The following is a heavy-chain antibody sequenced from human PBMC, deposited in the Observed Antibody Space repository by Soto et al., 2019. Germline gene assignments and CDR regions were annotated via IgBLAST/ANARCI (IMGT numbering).Heavy chain of an antibody. Sequence: QITLKESGPTLVKPTQTLTLTCIFSGFSFSADGVGVGWIRQPPGKALEWLALIYWDDDTRYRPSLKSRLTITKVSSKNQVVLTMTNMDPLDTATYYCAHAFGGTSSPNDAFDVWGQGTVVTVSS. CDR1: GFSFSADGVG. CDR2: IYWDDDT. CDR3: AHAFGGTSSPNDAFDV. V-gene: IGHV2-5*02. J-gene: IGHJ3*01. D-gene: IGHD3-16*01.